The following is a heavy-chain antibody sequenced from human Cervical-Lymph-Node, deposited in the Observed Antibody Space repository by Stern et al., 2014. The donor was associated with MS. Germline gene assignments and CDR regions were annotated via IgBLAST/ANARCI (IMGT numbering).Heavy chain of an antibody. D-gene: IGHD3-22*01. CDR2: ISGYRANT. CDR3: GRQAYHYDSSGYAGLYYFDY. J-gene: IGHJ4*02. Sequence: VQLVQSGTEVKKPGASVKVSCRTSGYTFSNFGLSWVRQAPGQVLEWMGWISGYRANTNYAQKFQGRVTITTDTSTSTVYMELTSLRSDDTAMYFCGRQAYHYDSSGYAGLYYFDYWGQGTLVTVSS. CDR1: GYTFSNFG. V-gene: IGHV1-18*01.